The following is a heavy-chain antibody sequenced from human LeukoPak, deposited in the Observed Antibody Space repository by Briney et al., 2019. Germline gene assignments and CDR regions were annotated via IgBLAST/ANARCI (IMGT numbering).Heavy chain of an antibody. Sequence: GGSLRLSCAASGFTLSTYAMTWVRQAPGKGLEWVSSIGGGSGTTYYADSVKGRFTISRDNSQDILYLQMNSLRADDTAVYYCGKGVYYDSSGYRYYYYYMDAWGKGTTVTVSS. V-gene: IGHV3-23*01. CDR3: GKGVYYDSSGYRYYYYYMDA. D-gene: IGHD3-22*01. J-gene: IGHJ6*03. CDR1: GFTLSTYA. CDR2: IGGGSGTT.